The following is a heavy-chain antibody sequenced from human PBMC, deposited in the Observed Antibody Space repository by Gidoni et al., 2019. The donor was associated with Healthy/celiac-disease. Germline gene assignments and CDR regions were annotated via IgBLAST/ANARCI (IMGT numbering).Heavy chain of an antibody. Sequence: VQLLESGGGLVQPGGSLRLSCAASGFTFISYAMSWVRPAPGQGLEWVSAMSGRSGSTHYADSVKGRFTISRDNSKNTLYLQMNSLRAEDTAVYYCAKGLTVTTWDYYFDYWGQGTLVTVSS. J-gene: IGHJ4*02. CDR2: MSGRSGST. D-gene: IGHD4-17*01. CDR3: AKGLTVTTWDYYFDY. V-gene: IGHV3-23*01. CDR1: GFTFISYA.